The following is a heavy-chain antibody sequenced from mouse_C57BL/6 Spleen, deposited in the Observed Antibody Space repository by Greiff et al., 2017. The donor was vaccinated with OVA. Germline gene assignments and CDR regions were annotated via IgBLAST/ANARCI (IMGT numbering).Heavy chain of an antibody. CDR1: GFTINNTY. V-gene: IGHV14-3*01. D-gene: IGHD2-5*01. CDR2: IDPANGNT. Sequence: EVQLQQSVAELVRPGASLKLSCTASGFTINNTYMHWVKQRPEQGLEWIGRIDPANGNTNYAAKFQGKATITADTSSNTAYLQLSSLTSEDTAIYSCAGNCDSNAAWFAYWGQGTPVSVSA. J-gene: IGHJ3*01. CDR3: AGNCDSNAAWFAY.